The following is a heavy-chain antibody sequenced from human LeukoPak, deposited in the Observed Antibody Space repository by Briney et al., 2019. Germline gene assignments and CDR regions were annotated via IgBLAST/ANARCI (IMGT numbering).Heavy chain of an antibody. D-gene: IGHD4-17*01. CDR2: IRYDGSNK. CDR3: AKDLTTVTTQQI. CDR1: GFTFSSYG. V-gene: IGHV3-30*02. Sequence: GGSLRLSCAASGFTFSSYGMHWVRQAPGKGLEWVAFIRYDGSNKYYADSVKGRVTISRDNSKNTLYLQMNSLRAEDTAVYYCAKDLTTVTTQQIWGQGTMVTVSS. J-gene: IGHJ3*02.